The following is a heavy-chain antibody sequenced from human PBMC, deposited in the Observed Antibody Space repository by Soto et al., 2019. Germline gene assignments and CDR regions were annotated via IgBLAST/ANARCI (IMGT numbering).Heavy chain of an antibody. CDR2: ISAYNGNT. Sequence: ASVKVSCKASGYTFTGYYMHWVRQAPGQGLEWMGWISAYNGNTNYAQKLQGRVTMTTDTSTSTAYMELRSLRSDDTAVYYCASLYYDFWSGHPRDYYGMDVWGQGTTVTVSS. CDR1: GYTFTGYY. V-gene: IGHV1-18*04. D-gene: IGHD3-3*01. J-gene: IGHJ6*02. CDR3: ASLYYDFWSGHPRDYYGMDV.